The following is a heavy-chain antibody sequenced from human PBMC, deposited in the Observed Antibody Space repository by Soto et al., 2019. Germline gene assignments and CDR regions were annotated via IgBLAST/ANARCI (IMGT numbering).Heavy chain of an antibody. CDR1: GFTFSSYA. J-gene: IGHJ5*02. Sequence: QLGGPLRLSCAASGFTFSSYAMSWVRQAPGKGLEWVSAISGSGGSTYYADSGKGRFTISRDNSKNTLYLQMNSLRAEDTAVYYCAKDRVVAATRLQNWFDPWGQGTLVTVSS. CDR2: ISGSGGST. V-gene: IGHV3-23*01. D-gene: IGHD2-15*01. CDR3: AKDRVVAATRLQNWFDP.